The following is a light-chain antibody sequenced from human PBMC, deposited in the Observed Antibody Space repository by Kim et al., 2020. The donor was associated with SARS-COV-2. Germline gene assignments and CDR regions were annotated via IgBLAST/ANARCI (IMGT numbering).Light chain of an antibody. V-gene: IGLV2-14*03. CDR3: SSYTSRATLV. J-gene: IGLJ1*01. CDR1: SSDVGSYKY. Sequence: QSALTQPASVSGSPGQSITISCTGTSSDVGSYKYVCWYQQHPGKAPKLLIYDVSNRPSGVSNRFSGSKSVNTASLTISGLQAEDEAEYYCSSYTSRATLVSGTGTKVTV. CDR2: DVS.